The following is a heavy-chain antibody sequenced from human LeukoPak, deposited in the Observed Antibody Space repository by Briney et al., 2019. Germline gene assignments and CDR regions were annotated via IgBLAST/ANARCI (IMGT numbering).Heavy chain of an antibody. CDR2: ISYDGSNK. CDR1: GFTFSSYA. D-gene: IGHD3-10*01. CDR3: TGEEGVTYYYYYGLDL. J-gene: IGHJ6*02. V-gene: IGHV3-30-3*01. Sequence: PGGSLRLSCAASGFTFSSYAMHWVRQAPGKGLEWVAVISYDGSNKYYADSVKGRFTISRDNSKNTLYLQMNSLRAEDTAVYYCTGEEGVTYYYYYGLDLWGQGTTVTVSS.